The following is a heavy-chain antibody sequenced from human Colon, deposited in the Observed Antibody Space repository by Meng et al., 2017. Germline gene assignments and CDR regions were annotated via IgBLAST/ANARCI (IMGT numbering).Heavy chain of an antibody. CDR2: INHSGST. J-gene: IGHJ4*02. CDR3: ARGWGYCSSTSCYFLDY. D-gene: IGHD2-2*01. CDR1: GGSFSGYY. V-gene: IGHV4-34*01. Sequence: QVQLQQWGAGLLKPSEPLSLPCAVYGGSFSGYYWSWIRQPPGKGLEWIGEINHSGSTNYNPSLKSRVTISVDTSKNQFSLKLSSVTAADTAVYYCARGWGYCSSTSCYFLDYWGQGTLVTVSS.